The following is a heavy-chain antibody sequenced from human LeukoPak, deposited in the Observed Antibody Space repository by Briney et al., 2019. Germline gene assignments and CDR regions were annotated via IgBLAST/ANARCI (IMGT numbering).Heavy chain of an antibody. CDR3: AKTRPLDSSSWSHGDY. CDR1: GFTFSSYA. D-gene: IGHD6-13*01. Sequence: GESLRLACAASGFTFSSYAMSWVRQAPGKGLEWVSAISGSGDSTYYGDSVKGRFTISRDNSKNTLYLQMNSLRAEDTAVYYCAKTRPLDSSSWSHGDYWGQGTLVTVSS. J-gene: IGHJ4*02. V-gene: IGHV3-23*01. CDR2: ISGSGDST.